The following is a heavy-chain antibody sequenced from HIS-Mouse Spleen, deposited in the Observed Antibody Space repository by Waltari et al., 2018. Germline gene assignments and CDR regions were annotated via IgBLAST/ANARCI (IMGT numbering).Heavy chain of an antibody. D-gene: IGHD6-13*01. CDR1: CGPIRSSRSP. CDR2: IYYSGST. J-gene: IGHJ2*01. V-gene: IGHV4-39*07. Sequence: QLQLQESGPGLAKPSETLSLTCPVHCGPIRSSRSPWGWLLNPPGKGLEWIGSIYYSGSTYYNPSLRSRVTISVDTSKNQFSLKLSSVTAADTAVYYCAREIPYSSSWYDWYFDLWGRGTLVTVSS. CDR3: AREIPYSSSWYDWYFDL.